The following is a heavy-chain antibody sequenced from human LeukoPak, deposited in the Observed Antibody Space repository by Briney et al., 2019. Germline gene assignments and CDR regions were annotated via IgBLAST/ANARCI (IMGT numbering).Heavy chain of an antibody. J-gene: IGHJ5*02. D-gene: IGHD2-15*01. Sequence: GASVKVSCKASGYTFTGYYMHWVRQAPGQGLEWMGWSNPNNGGTNYAQKFQGRVTMTRDTSISTAYMELSRLRSDDTAVYYCARGDIVVVVAAIPRGRGRFDPWGQGTLVTVSS. V-gene: IGHV1-2*02. CDR1: GYTFTGYY. CDR3: ARGDIVVVVAAIPRGRGRFDP. CDR2: SNPNNGGT.